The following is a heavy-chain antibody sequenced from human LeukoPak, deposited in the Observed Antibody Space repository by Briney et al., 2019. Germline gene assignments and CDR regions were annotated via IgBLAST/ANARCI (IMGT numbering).Heavy chain of an antibody. CDR3: ARYSYGRELHGMDV. CDR1: GFSFSSYA. V-gene: IGHV3-30*14. J-gene: IGHJ6*02. Sequence: PGRSLRLSCAASGFSFSSYAMHWVRQAPGKGLEWVAVISYDGSNKYYADSVKGRFTISRDNSKNTMYLQMNSLRAEDTAVYYCARYSYGRELHGMDVWGQGTTVTVSS. D-gene: IGHD5-18*01. CDR2: ISYDGSNK.